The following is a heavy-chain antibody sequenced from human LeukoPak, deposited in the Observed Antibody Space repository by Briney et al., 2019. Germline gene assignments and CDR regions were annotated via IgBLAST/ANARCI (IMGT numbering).Heavy chain of an antibody. V-gene: IGHV4-39*01. Sequence: PSETLSLTCTVSGGSISSSSYYWGWIRQPPGKGLEWIGSIYYSGSTYYNPSLESRVTISVDTSKNQFSLKLSSVTAADTAVYYCARLHYYDSSGYSNAFDIWGQGTMVTVSS. D-gene: IGHD3-22*01. CDR2: IYYSGST. J-gene: IGHJ3*02. CDR3: ARLHYYDSSGYSNAFDI. CDR1: GGSISSSSYY.